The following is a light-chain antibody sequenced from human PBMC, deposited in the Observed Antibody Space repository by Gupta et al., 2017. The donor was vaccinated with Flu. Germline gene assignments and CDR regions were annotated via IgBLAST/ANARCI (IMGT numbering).Light chain of an antibody. Sequence: QFVLTQPPSVSGAPGQRVTISCTGTTSNIGTNYDVQWYQHLPETAPKLLIYGNFDRPSGVPDRFSGSKSGISASLAITGLQADDEADYYCQSFDSGLNAYVFGTGTKVTVL. V-gene: IGLV1-40*01. CDR3: QSFDSGLNAYV. CDR2: GNF. J-gene: IGLJ1*01. CDR1: TSNIGTNYD.